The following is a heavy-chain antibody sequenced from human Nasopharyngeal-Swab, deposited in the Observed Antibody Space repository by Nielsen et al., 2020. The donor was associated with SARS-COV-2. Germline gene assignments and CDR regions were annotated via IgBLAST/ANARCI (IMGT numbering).Heavy chain of an antibody. CDR3: ARTAGRRYGMDV. J-gene: IGHJ6*02. CDR1: GGSISSGGYS. V-gene: IGHV4-30-2*01. D-gene: IGHD6-13*01. Sequence: SETLSLTCAVSGGSISSGGYSWSWIRQPPGKGLEWIGYIYHSGSTYYNPSLKSRVTISVDRSKNQFSLKLSSVTAADTAVYYCARTAGRRYGMDVWGQGTTVTVSS. CDR2: IYHSGST.